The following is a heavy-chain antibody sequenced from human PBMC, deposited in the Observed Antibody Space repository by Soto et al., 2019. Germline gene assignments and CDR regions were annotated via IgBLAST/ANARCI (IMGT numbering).Heavy chain of an antibody. Sequence: QVHLVESGGGVVQPGRSLRLSCAASGFTFSSYGMNWVRQAPGKGLEGVAVISYDGSNKYYADSVKGRCTISRDNSKNTLYMQMNSLRAEDTAVYYCERDLRPVIMVYAIDYWGQGTLVTVSS. J-gene: IGHJ4*02. V-gene: IGHV3-30*03. D-gene: IGHD2-8*01. CDR3: ERDLRPVIMVYAIDY. CDR1: GFTFSSYG. CDR2: ISYDGSNK.